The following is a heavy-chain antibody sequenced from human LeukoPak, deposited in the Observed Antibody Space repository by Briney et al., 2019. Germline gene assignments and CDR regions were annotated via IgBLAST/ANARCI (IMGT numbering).Heavy chain of an antibody. Sequence: GGSLRLSCAASGFTFSSYAMHGVRQAPGKGLEGVAVISYDGSNKYYADSVKGRFTISRDNSKNTLYLQTNSLRAEDTAVYYCARGSPYCSSTSCYFRWFDPWGQGTLVTVSS. D-gene: IGHD2-2*01. J-gene: IGHJ5*02. CDR1: GFTFSSYA. CDR2: ISYDGSNK. V-gene: IGHV3-30-3*01. CDR3: ARGSPYCSSTSCYFRWFDP.